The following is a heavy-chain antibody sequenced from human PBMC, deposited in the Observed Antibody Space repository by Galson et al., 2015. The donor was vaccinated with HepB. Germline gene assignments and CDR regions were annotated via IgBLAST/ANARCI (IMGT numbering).Heavy chain of an antibody. CDR1: GFTCSNAW. Sequence: SLRLSCAASGFTCSNAWMSWVRQAPGRGLEWVGRIKSKTDGGTIEYAAPVKGRFTISRDDSKDTLYLQMNSLKTEDTAVYYCSTGVPLRGYCSSTSCYTSDCWGQGTLVTVSS. V-gene: IGHV3-15*01. CDR3: STGVPLRGYCSSTSCYTSDC. CDR2: IKSKTDGGTI. J-gene: IGHJ4*02. D-gene: IGHD2-2*02.